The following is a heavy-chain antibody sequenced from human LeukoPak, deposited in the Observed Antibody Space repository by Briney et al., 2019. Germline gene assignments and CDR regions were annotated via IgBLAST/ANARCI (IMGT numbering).Heavy chain of an antibody. V-gene: IGHV4-39*07. J-gene: IGHJ3*02. CDR3: ARERPQFGELPRAFDI. CDR1: GGSISSGGYY. Sequence: SETLSLTCTVSGGSISSGGYYWSRIRQPPGKGLEWIGSIYYSGSTYYNPSLKSRVTISVDTSKNQFSLKLSSVTAADTAVYYCARERPQFGELPRAFDIWGQGTMVTVSS. CDR2: IYYSGST. D-gene: IGHD3-10*01.